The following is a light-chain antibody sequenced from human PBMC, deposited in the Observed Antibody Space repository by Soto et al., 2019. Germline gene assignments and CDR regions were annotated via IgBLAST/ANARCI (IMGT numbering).Light chain of an antibody. CDR2: EVS. Sequence: QYALTQPASESGSPGQSITISCTGTSSDVGGYNYVSWYQQHPGKAPKLMIYEVSNRPSGVSNRFSGSKSGNTASLTISGLQAEDEADYYCSSYTSSSTRVFGGGTKVTVL. CDR3: SSYTSSSTRV. CDR1: SSDVGGYNY. J-gene: IGLJ3*02. V-gene: IGLV2-14*01.